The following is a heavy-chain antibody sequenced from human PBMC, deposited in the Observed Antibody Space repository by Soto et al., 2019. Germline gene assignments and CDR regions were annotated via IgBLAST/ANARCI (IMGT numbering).Heavy chain of an antibody. CDR2: IWFDGRNE. CDR3: ARAFRGGDYSWNYYYYGMDV. V-gene: IGHV3-33*01. D-gene: IGHD2-15*01. J-gene: IGHJ6*02. CDR1: GFTFNSYG. Sequence: QVQLVESGGGVVQPGRSLRLSCAASGFTFNSYGMHWVRQAPGKGLEWVAVIWFDGRNEYYADSVKGRVTISRENSKNTLYLQMDSLGGDDTAVYYCARAFRGGDYSWNYYYYGMDVWGQGTTVTVSS.